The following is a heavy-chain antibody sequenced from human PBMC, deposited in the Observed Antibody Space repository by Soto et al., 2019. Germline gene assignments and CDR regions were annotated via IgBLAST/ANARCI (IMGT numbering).Heavy chain of an antibody. V-gene: IGHV1-69*13. CDR1: GGTFSSYA. CDR2: IIPIFGTA. D-gene: IGHD6-6*01. J-gene: IGHJ6*02. Sequence: SVKVSCKASGGTFSSYAISWVRQAPGQGLEWMGGIIPIFGTANYAQKFQGRVTITADESTSTAYMELSSLRSEDTAVYYCARDLSIAARNYYYYGMDVWGQGTTVTVSS. CDR3: ARDLSIAARNYYYYGMDV.